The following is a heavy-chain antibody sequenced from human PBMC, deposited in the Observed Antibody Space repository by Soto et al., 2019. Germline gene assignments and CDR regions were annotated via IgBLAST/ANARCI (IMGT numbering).Heavy chain of an antibody. J-gene: IGHJ3*02. V-gene: IGHV3-30*18. CDR2: ISYDGSNK. Sequence: QVQLVESGGGVVQPGRSLRLSCAASGFTFSSYGMHWVRQPPGKALEWVAVISYDGSNKYYADSVKGRFTISRDNSKNMLYLLMNSLRAEDTAVYYCAKENYYDSSGSDAFDIWGQGTMVTVSS. CDR3: AKENYYDSSGSDAFDI. CDR1: GFTFSSYG. D-gene: IGHD3-22*01.